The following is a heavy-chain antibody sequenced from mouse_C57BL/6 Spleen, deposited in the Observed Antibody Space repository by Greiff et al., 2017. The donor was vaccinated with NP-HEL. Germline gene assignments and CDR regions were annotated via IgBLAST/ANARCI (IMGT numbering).Heavy chain of an antibody. D-gene: IGHD1-1*02. Sequence: EVKLMESGGGLVQPGGSMKLSCVASGFTFSNYWMNWVRQSPEKGLEWVAQIRLKSDNYATHYAESVKGRFTISRDDSKSSIYLQMNNLKAEATEIYYCTGGLMGGYACWGKGTLVSVAA. CDR3: TGGLMGGYAC. CDR1: GFTFSNYW. CDR2: IRLKSDNYAT. J-gene: IGHJ3*01. V-gene: IGHV6-3*01.